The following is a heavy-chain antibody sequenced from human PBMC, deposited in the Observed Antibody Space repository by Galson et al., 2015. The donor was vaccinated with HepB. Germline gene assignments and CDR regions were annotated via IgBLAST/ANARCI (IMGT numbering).Heavy chain of an antibody. CDR2: TYYKSKWDH. D-gene: IGHD6-13*01. CDR1: GDSVSTDNTT. CDR3: ARGSLVRDYFDS. Sequence: CAISGDSVSTDNTTWNWIRQSPSGGLEWLGRTYYKSKWDHDYALSVKNRITINPDTSKNQFSLQLNSVAPDDTAVYYCARGSLVRDYFDSWGQGTLVTVSS. J-gene: IGHJ4*02. V-gene: IGHV6-1*01.